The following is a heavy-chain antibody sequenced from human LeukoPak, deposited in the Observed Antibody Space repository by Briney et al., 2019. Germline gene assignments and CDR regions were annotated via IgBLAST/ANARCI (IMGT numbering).Heavy chain of an antibody. CDR3: ARGKEPVAGSLSHFDY. D-gene: IGHD6-19*01. J-gene: IGHJ4*02. CDR1: GFTFSSYS. CDR2: ISSRSNI. Sequence: GGSLRLSCAASGFTFSSYSMNWVRQAPGKGLEWVSSISSRSNIYYADSLKGRFTISRDNAKNSLYLQMNSLRAEDTAVYYCARGKEPVAGSLSHFDYWGQGTLVTVSS. V-gene: IGHV3-21*01.